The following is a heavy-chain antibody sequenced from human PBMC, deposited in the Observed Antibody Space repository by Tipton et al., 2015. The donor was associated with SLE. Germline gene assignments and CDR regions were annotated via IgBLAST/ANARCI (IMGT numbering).Heavy chain of an antibody. J-gene: IGHJ4*02. V-gene: IGHV4-39*07. CDR2: VYYTGNT. D-gene: IGHD3-9*01. CDR3: ARDEYRYEATGYHLLGHFDF. CDR1: GDSISSSSYY. Sequence: LRLSCIVSGDSISSSSYYWGWIRQPPGKGLEWVGTVYYTGNTFYNPSLKSRVTISVDTSKNQFSLKLSSVTAADTAVYYCARDEYRYEATGYHLLGHFDFWGQGTLVTVSS.